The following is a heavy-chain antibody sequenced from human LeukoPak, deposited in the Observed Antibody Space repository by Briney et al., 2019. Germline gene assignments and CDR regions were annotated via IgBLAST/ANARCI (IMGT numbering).Heavy chain of an antibody. Sequence: SGPTLVKPTQTLTLTCSFSGFSLSASGVAGGWIRQPPGKALDWLGFTYWDGDKRYSPSLKSRLTITKDTFKKEVVLTLTNMDPEDTATYSCVRAWGSGTLGHWGQGALVTVSS. CDR1: GFSLSASGVA. CDR3: VRAWGSGTLGH. D-gene: IGHD1-26*01. CDR2: TYWDGDK. V-gene: IGHV2-5*02. J-gene: IGHJ4*02.